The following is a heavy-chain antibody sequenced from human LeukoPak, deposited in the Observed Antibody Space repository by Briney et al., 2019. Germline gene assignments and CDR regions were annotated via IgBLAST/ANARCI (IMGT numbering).Heavy chain of an antibody. V-gene: IGHV4-30-2*01. CDR2: IYHSGST. D-gene: IGHD5-12*01. CDR1: GGSISSGGYY. J-gene: IGHJ6*02. Sequence: SETLSLTCTVSGGSISSGGYYWSWIRQPPGKGLEWIGYIYHSGSTYYNPSLKSRVTISVDRSKNQFSLKLSSVTAADTAVYYCARVIGYDAYYYYYGMDVWGQGTTVTVSS. CDR3: ARVIGYDAYYYYYGMDV.